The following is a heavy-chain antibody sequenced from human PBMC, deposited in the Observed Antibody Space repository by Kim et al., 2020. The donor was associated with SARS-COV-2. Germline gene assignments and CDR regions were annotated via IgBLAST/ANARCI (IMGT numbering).Heavy chain of an antibody. CDR3: ARLGAGQQLVRLNYGMDV. Sequence: SETLSLTCTVSGGSISSSSYYWGWIRQPPGKGLEWIGSIYYSGSTYYNPSLKSRVTISVDTSKNQFSLKLSSVTAADTAVYYCARLGAGQQLVRLNYGMDVWGQGTTVTVSS. CDR1: GGSISSSSYY. V-gene: IGHV4-39*01. CDR2: IYYSGST. J-gene: IGHJ6*02. D-gene: IGHD6-13*01.